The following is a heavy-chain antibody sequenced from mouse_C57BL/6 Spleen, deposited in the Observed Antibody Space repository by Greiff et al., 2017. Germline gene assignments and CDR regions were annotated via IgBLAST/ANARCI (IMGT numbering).Heavy chain of an antibody. Sequence: QVQLQQPGAELVRPGSSVKLSCKASGYTFTSYWMHWVKQRPIQGLEWIGNIDPSDSETHYNQKFKDKATLTVDKSSSTAYMQLSSLTSADSAVYYCARRGHYGGFAYWGQGTLVTVSA. CDR1: GYTFTSYW. CDR2: IDPSDSET. CDR3: ARRGHYGGFAY. D-gene: IGHD1-2*01. J-gene: IGHJ3*01. V-gene: IGHV1-52*01.